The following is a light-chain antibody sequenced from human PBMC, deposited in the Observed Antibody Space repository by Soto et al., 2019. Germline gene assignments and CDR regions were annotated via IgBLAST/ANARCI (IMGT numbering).Light chain of an antibody. Sequence: QSALTQPPSVSGSPGQSVTISCSGTSSDIGGYSFVSWYQQHPGNTPKLIIYDVRNRPSGVPDRFSGSKSGNTAFLTISGLQAEDEADYYCCSYAGTYSVIFGGGTQLTVL. J-gene: IGLJ2*01. CDR1: SSDIGGYSF. V-gene: IGLV2-11*01. CDR2: DVR. CDR3: CSYAGTYSVI.